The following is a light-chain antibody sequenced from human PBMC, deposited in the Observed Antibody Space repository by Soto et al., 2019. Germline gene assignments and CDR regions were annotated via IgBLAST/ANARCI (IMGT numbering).Light chain of an antibody. J-gene: IGLJ2*01. V-gene: IGLV1-51*01. CDR1: SSNIRNNY. CDR3: ATWDSSLSAGV. Sequence: QSVLTQPPSVSAAPGQKVTISCSGSSSNIRNNYVSWYQHLPGTAPKLLIYDNNKRPSGIPDRFSGSKSGTSATLGITGLQTGDEADYYCATWDSSLSAGVFGGGTKVTVL. CDR2: DNN.